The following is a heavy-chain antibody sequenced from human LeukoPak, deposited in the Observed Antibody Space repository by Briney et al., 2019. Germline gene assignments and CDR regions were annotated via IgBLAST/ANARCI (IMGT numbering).Heavy chain of an antibody. CDR2: INHSGGT. J-gene: IGHJ3*02. Sequence: SETLSLTCAVYGGSFSGYYWSWIRQPPGKGLEWIGEINHSGGTNYNPSLKSRVTISVDTSKNQFSLKLSSVTAADTAVYYCARKGPYYYDSSGYKAAFDIWGQGTMVTVSS. CDR1: GGSFSGYY. D-gene: IGHD3-22*01. V-gene: IGHV4-34*01. CDR3: ARKGPYYYDSSGYKAAFDI.